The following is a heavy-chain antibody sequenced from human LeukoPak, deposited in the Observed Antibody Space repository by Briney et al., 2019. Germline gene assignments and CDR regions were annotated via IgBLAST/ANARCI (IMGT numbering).Heavy chain of an antibody. V-gene: IGHV4-59*05. CDR2: FYYSGST. Sequence: ASETLSLTCTVSGGSISTHYWSWIRQPAGKGLEWIGGFYYSGSTYYNPSLKSRVTISVDTSKNQFSLKLSSVTAADTAVYFCARDYGDHAFDCWGQGTLVTVSS. D-gene: IGHD4-17*01. J-gene: IGHJ4*02. CDR3: ARDYGDHAFDC. CDR1: GGSISTHY.